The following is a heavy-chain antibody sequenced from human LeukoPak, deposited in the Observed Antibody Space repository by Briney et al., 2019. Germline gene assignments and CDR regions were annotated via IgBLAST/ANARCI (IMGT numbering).Heavy chain of an antibody. CDR1: GFTVSSNY. CDR2: IYSGGST. D-gene: IGHD6-13*01. V-gene: IGHV3-53*01. J-gene: IGHJ4*02. CDR3: AKDLREQQLDY. Sequence: PGGSLRLSCAASGFTVSSNYMSWVRQAPGKGLEWVSVIYSGGSTYYADSVKGRFTISRDNSKNTLYLQMNSLRAEDTAVYYCAKDLREQQLDYWGQGTLVTVSS.